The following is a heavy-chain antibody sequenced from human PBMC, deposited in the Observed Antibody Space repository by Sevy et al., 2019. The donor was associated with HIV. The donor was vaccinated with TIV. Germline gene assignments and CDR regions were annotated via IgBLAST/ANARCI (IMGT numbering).Heavy chain of an antibody. CDR2: INPSGGST. D-gene: IGHD5-12*01. CDR1: GYTFTSYS. Sequence: ASVKVSCKASGYTFTSYSIHWVRQAPGQGLEWMGIINPSGGSTTYSQMFQGRVTLTRDKSTSTVFLELSSLRSDDTAVYYCVIPGFSGYDGVDQWGQGTLVTVSS. J-gene: IGHJ4*02. CDR3: VIPGFSGYDGVDQ. V-gene: IGHV1-46*01.